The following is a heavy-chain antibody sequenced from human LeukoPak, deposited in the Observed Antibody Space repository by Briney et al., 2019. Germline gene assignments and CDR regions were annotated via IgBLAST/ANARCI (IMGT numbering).Heavy chain of an antibody. CDR3: AKDTTMIVVVLFDY. CDR1: GFTFSSYA. V-gene: IGHV3-23*01. Sequence: GGSLTLSCAASGFTFSSYAMSWVRQAPGKGLEWVSAISGSGGSTYYVDSVKGRFTISRDNSKNTLYLQMNSLRAEDTAVYYCAKDTTMIVVVLFDYWGQGTLVTVSS. CDR2: ISGSGGST. J-gene: IGHJ4*02. D-gene: IGHD3-22*01.